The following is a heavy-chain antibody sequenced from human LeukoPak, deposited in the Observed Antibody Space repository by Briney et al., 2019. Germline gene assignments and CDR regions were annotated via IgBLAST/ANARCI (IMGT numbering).Heavy chain of an antibody. J-gene: IGHJ4*02. Sequence: PSETLSLTFTVSGGSISSSSYYWGWIRQPPGKGLEWIGSTYYSGSTYYNPSLKSRLTISVDTPKNQFSLKLTSVTAADTAVFYCARVTLVSGSDYIRDYWGQGTLVTVSS. CDR2: TYYSGST. CDR3: ARVTLVSGSDYIRDY. CDR1: GGSISSSSYY. D-gene: IGHD4-11*01. V-gene: IGHV4-39*07.